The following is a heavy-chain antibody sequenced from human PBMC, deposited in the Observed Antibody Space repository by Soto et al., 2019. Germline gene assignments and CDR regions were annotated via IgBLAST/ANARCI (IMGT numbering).Heavy chain of an antibody. CDR1: GGSISSYY. J-gene: IGHJ4*02. V-gene: IGHV4-59*08. Sequence: SETLSLTCTVFGGSISSYYWSWIRQPPGKGLEWIGYIYYSGSTNYNPSLKSRVTISVDTSKNQFSLKLSSVTAADTAVYYCARSLEYSGYDFGYWGQGTLVTVSS. CDR2: IYYSGST. CDR3: ARSLEYSGYDFGY. D-gene: IGHD5-12*01.